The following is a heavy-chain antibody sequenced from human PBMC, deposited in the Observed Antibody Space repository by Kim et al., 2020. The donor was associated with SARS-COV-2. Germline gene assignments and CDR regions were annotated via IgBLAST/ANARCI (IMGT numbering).Heavy chain of an antibody. V-gene: IGHV5-10-1*01. CDR2: IYPSDSST. Sequence: GESLKISCQGSGYTFINYWINWVRLVPGKGLQWIGNIYPSDSSTNYSPSFQGHVTISTDSSVNTAYLQWTSLQVSDTATYYCARLGDVVNPSWGQGTLVTVSS. CDR3: ARLGDVVNPS. J-gene: IGHJ4*02. CDR1: GYTFINYW. D-gene: IGHD2-21*01.